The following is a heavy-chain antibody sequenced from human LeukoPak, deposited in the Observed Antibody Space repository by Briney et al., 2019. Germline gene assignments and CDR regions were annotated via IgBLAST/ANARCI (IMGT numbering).Heavy chain of an antibody. CDR1: GFTFSSYW. Sequence: GSLRLSCAASGFTFSSYWMSWVRQAPGKGLEWVANIKQDGSEKYYVDSVKGRFTISRDNAKNSLYLQMNSLRAEDTAVYYCAKDSPRLLGAFDIWGQGTMVTVSS. D-gene: IGHD2-8*02. V-gene: IGHV3-7*03. CDR2: IKQDGSEK. J-gene: IGHJ3*02. CDR3: AKDSPRLLGAFDI.